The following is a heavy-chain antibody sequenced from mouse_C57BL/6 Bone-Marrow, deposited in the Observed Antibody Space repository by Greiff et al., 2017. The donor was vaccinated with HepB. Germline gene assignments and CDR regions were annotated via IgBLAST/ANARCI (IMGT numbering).Heavy chain of an antibody. Sequence: QVQLQQSGAELVKPGASVKVSCKASGYTFTSYWMPWVKQRPGQGLEWIGRIHPADSDTNYNHKFKGKATMTVDKSSSTAYMQLSSLTSEDSAVYYCAIDYSNCDAMDYWGQGTAVTVSS. J-gene: IGHJ4*01. CDR2: IHPADSDT. D-gene: IGHD2-5*01. CDR3: AIDYSNCDAMDY. V-gene: IGHV1-74*01. CDR1: GYTFTSYW.